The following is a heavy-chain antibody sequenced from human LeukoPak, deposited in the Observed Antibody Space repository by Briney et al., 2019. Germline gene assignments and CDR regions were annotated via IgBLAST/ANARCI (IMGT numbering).Heavy chain of an antibody. CDR1: GGTFSSYA. Sequence: ASVKVSCKASGGTFSSYAISWVRQAPGQGLEWMGGIIPIFGTANYAQKFQGRVTITADESTSTAYMELSSLRSEDTAVYYCARDNTMIVVVKHGDWYFDLWGRGTLVTVSS. J-gene: IGHJ2*01. CDR2: IIPIFGTA. V-gene: IGHV1-69*13. D-gene: IGHD3-22*01. CDR3: ARDNTMIVVVKHGDWYFDL.